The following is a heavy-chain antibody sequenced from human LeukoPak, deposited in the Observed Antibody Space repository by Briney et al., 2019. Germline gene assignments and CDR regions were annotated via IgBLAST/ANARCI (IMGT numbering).Heavy chain of an antibody. V-gene: IGHV4-34*01. CDR2: INHSGST. Sequence: SETLSLTCAVYGGSFSGYYWSWIRQPPGKGLEWIGEINHSGSTNYNPSLKSRVTISVDTSKNQFSLKLSSVTAADTAVYYCARHVGAIEVTMVRGVIITGWFDAWGQGTLVTVSS. J-gene: IGHJ5*02. CDR3: ARHVGAIEVTMVRGVIITGWFDA. D-gene: IGHD3-10*01. CDR1: GGSFSGYY.